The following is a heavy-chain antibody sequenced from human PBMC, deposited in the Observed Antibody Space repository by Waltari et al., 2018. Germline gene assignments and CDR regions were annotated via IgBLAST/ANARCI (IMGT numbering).Heavy chain of an antibody. V-gene: IGHV3-30*01. D-gene: IGHD3-16*01. CDR1: GFPFSSYA. Sequence: QVQLVESGGGVVQPGRSLRLSCAASGFPFSSYARHWVRKAPGKGLEWVAVISYDGINKSYADSVKGRFTISRDNSTITLYLQMDSLRAEDTAVYYCARDFIPKNGYFDYWGQGTLITVSS. CDR2: ISYDGINK. CDR3: ARDFIPKNGYFDY. J-gene: IGHJ4*02.